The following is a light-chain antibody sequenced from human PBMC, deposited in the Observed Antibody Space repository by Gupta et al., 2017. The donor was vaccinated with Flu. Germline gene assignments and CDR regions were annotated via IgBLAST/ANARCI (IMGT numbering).Light chain of an antibody. V-gene: IGKV3-15*01. CDR3: RQEDHWLPA. CDR1: ESVGIN. Sequence: ETVMTQSPATLSVSPGERATLSCRASESVGINLAWYQEKAGRTPRLLIYDASTRATGVPARFSGSGSGTEFTLTISSLQSEDVAVYYCRQEDHWLPAFGQGTKVEIK. CDR2: DAS. J-gene: IGKJ1*01.